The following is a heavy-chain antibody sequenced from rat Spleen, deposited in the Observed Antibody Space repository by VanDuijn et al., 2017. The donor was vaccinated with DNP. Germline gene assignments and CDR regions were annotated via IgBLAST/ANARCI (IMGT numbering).Heavy chain of an antibody. CDR3: ARGGRSYFDY. CDR1: GFTFSAYN. V-gene: IGHV5-7*01. CDR2: IISDGSRT. D-gene: IGHD1-11*01. Sequence: EVQLVESGGGLVQPGRSLKLSCTASGFTFSAYNMAWVRQAPKKGLDWVATIISDGSRTYYRDSVKGRFTISRDNTKNTLYLQMNSLRSEDTATYYCARGGRSYFDYWGHGVMVTVSS. J-gene: IGHJ2*01.